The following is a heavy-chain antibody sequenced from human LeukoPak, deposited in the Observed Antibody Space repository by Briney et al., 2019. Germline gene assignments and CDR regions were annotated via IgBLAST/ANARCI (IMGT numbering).Heavy chain of an antibody. Sequence: TGGSLRLSCAASGFTFSSYAMSWVRQAPGKGLEWVSAISGSGGSTYYADSVKGRFTISRDNSKSTLYLQMNSLRTEDTAVYYCASNEERSGWYGSDYWGQGTLVTVSS. V-gene: IGHV3-23*01. CDR3: ASNEERSGWYGSDY. CDR1: GFTFSSYA. J-gene: IGHJ4*02. D-gene: IGHD6-19*01. CDR2: ISGSGGST.